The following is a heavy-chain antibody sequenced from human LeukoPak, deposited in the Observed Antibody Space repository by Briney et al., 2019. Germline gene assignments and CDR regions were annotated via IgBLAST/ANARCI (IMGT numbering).Heavy chain of an antibody. V-gene: IGHV4-59*01. CDR2: IYYSGST. CDR1: GGSISSYY. J-gene: IGHJ4*02. D-gene: IGHD6-19*01. Sequence: PSETLSLTCTVSGGSISSYYWSWIRQPPGKGLEWIGYIYYSGSTNYKPSLKSRVTISVDTSKNQFSLKLSSVTAADTAVYYCARDQWLASFDYWGQRTLVTVSS. CDR3: ARDQWLASFDY.